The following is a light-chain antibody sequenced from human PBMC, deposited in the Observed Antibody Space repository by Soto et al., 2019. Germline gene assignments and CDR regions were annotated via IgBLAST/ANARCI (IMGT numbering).Light chain of an antibody. V-gene: IGLV2-23*02. CDR2: EVS. J-gene: IGLJ7*01. CDR3: CSYGGSRSV. CDR1: SSDVWSHNL. Sequence: QSALTQPASVSGSPGHSITISCTGTSSDVWSHNLVSWYQQHPGQAPKLMIYEVSKRPLGVSARFSASKSGNTASLTISGLQAEDEADYYCCSYGGSRSVFGGGTQLTVL.